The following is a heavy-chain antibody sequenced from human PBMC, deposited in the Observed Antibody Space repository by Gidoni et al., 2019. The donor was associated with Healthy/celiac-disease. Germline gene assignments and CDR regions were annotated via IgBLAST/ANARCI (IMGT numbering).Heavy chain of an antibody. CDR3: ARDPGHHYGDSTGY. CDR1: GFTFSDYY. V-gene: IGHV3-11*01. D-gene: IGHD4-17*01. J-gene: IGHJ4*02. Sequence: VQLVASGGGLVKPVASLRLSCAASGFTFSDYYMSWIRQAPGKGLEWVSYISSSGSTIYYADCVKGRFTISRDNAKNSLYLRMNSRRAEETAVYYCARDPGHHYGDSTGYWGQGTLVTVSS. CDR2: ISSSGSTI.